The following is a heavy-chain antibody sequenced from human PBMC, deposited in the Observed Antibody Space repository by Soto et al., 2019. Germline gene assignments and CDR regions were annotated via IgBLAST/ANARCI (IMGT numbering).Heavy chain of an antibody. Sequence: GGSLRLSCAASGVTFSSYWMSGVRQAPGKGLEWVANIKQDGSEKYYVDSVKGRFTISRDNAKNSLYLQMNSLRAEDTAVYYCARFYYDSSGYLPSPYYYYYGMDVWGQGTTVTVSS. CDR1: GVTFSSYW. V-gene: IGHV3-7*04. CDR3: ARFYYDSSGYLPSPYYYYYGMDV. D-gene: IGHD3-22*01. CDR2: IKQDGSEK. J-gene: IGHJ6*02.